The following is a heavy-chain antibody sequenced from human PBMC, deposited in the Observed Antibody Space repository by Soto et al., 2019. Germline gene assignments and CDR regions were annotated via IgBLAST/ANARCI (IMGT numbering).Heavy chain of an antibody. CDR2: IYYSGST. D-gene: IGHD3-9*01. Sequence: SETLSLTCTVSGGSISSYYWSWIRQPPGKGLEWIGYIYYSGSTNYNPSLKSRVTISVDTSKNQFSLKLSSVTAADTAVYYCARGPYYDILTGYQNWFDPWGQGTLVPVSS. J-gene: IGHJ5*02. CDR1: GGSISSYY. V-gene: IGHV4-59*01. CDR3: ARGPYYDILTGYQNWFDP.